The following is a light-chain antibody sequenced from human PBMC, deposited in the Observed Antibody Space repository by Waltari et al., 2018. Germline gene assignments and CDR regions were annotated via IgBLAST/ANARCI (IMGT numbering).Light chain of an antibody. CDR3: MQGTPWPRT. CDR1: RSLVYSDGNTY. V-gene: IGKV2-30*01. Sequence: DVVVTQSPLSLPVTLGQPASISCRFSRSLVYSDGNTYLSWFHQRPGQSPRRLIYKVSNRDSGVPDRVTGSGSGNEFTLKITRVEAEDVGDYYCMQGTPWPRTFGQGTKVEIK. CDR2: KVS. J-gene: IGKJ1*01.